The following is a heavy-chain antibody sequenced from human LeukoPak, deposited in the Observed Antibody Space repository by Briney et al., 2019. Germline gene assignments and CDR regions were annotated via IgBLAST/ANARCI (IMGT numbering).Heavy chain of an antibody. J-gene: IGHJ4*02. CDR2: IYYSGST. Sequence: SETLSLTCTVSGGSISSYYWSWIRQPPGKGLEWIGYIYYSGSTSYNPSLKSRVTISVDTSKNQFSLKLSSVTAADTAVYYCARGPKGADYWGQGTLVTVSS. D-gene: IGHD1-26*01. V-gene: IGHV4-59*12. CDR3: ARGPKGADY. CDR1: GGSISSYY.